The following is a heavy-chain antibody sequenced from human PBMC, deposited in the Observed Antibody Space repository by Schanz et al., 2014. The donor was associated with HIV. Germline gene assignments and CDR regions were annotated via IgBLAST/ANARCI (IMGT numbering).Heavy chain of an antibody. D-gene: IGHD1-20*01. Sequence: EVQLLDSGGGLVQPGGSLRLSCAASGLTFSDYAMTWVRQGAGKGLEWVSTISESGRYTYYADSVKGRFTISRDNTKNSLYLQMNSLRAEDTAVYYCARDYHWNWFDPWGQGTLVTVSS. CDR2: ISESGRYT. CDR3: ARDYHWNWFDP. J-gene: IGHJ5*02. CDR1: GLTFSDYA. V-gene: IGHV3-23*01.